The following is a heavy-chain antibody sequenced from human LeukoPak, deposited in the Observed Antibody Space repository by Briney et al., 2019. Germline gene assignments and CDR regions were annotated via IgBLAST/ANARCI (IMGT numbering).Heavy chain of an antibody. CDR1: GFTFSSYG. D-gene: IGHD6-13*01. CDR2: ISGSAGST. Sequence: GGSLRLSCAASGFTFSSYGMSWVRQAPGKGLEWVSAISGSAGSTYYADSVKGRFTISRDNSKNTLYLQMNSLRAEDTAVYYCAKTHDRYSSSWSFDYWGQGTLVTVSS. V-gene: IGHV3-23*01. J-gene: IGHJ4*02. CDR3: AKTHDRYSSSWSFDY.